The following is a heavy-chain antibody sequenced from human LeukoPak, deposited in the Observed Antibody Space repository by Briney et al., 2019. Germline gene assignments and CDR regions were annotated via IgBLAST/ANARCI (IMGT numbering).Heavy chain of an antibody. CDR2: INPNSGGT. CDR1: GYTFTGYY. CDR3: ARINYGDYSNWFDP. V-gene: IGHV1-2*02. J-gene: IGHJ5*02. D-gene: IGHD4-17*01. Sequence: ASVKVSCKASGYTFTGYYMHWVRQAPGQGLEWMGWINPNSGGTNYAQKFQGRVTMTRNTSISTAYMELSSLRSEDTAVYYCARINYGDYSNWFDPWGQGTLVTVSS.